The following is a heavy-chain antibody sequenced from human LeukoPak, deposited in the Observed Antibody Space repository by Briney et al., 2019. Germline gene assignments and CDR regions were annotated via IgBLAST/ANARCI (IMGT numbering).Heavy chain of an antibody. CDR2: ISSSSSYI. CDR1: GFTFSSYS. Sequence: GSLRLSCAASGFTFSSYSMNWVRQAPGKGLEWVSSISSSSSYIYYADSVKGRFTISRDNAKNSLYLQMNSLRAEDTAVYYCARDKDIVVVVAATGFDPWGQGTLVTVSS. J-gene: IGHJ5*02. V-gene: IGHV3-21*01. CDR3: ARDKDIVVVVAATGFDP. D-gene: IGHD2-15*01.